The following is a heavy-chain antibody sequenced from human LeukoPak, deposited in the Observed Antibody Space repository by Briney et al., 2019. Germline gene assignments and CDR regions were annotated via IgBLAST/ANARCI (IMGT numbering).Heavy chain of an antibody. J-gene: IGHJ4*02. D-gene: IGHD6-13*01. Sequence: GGSLRLSCAASGLIFSSHAMNWVRQAPGKGLEWVAVISYDGSNKYYADSVQGRFTISRDNSKNTLNLQMNSLRTEDTAIYYCARDRIAAAVPFYFDSWGQGALVAVSS. CDR1: GLIFSSHA. CDR2: ISYDGSNK. CDR3: ARDRIAAAVPFYFDS. V-gene: IGHV3-30-3*01.